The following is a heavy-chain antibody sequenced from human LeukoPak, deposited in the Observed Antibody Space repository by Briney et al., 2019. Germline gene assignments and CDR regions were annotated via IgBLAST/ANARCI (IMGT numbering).Heavy chain of an antibody. V-gene: IGHV1-8*01. J-gene: IGHJ4*02. D-gene: IGHD7-27*01. CDR2: MSPNSGNT. CDR1: GYTFTSYD. CDR3: ARGPPNWGFDY. Sequence: ASVKVSCKASGYTFTSYDINWVRQATGQGLEWMGWMSPNSGNTGYAQKFQGRVTMTRNTFINTAYMELSSLRSEDTAVYYCARGPPNWGFDYWGPGTLVTVSS.